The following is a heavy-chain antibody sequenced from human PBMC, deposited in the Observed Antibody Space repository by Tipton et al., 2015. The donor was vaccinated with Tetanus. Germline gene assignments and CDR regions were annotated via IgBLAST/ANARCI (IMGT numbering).Heavy chain of an antibody. CDR3: VRDGGSSGWLAY. CDR2: MYSGGDT. V-gene: IGHV3-53*01. J-gene: IGHJ4*02. CDR1: GGSFSAYY. D-gene: IGHD6-19*01. Sequence: LSLTCAVYGGSFSAYYWSWVRQAPGKGLEWVSVMYSGGDTYYVDSVKGRFSISRDNAKNTLYLQMNSLGVEDTAVYYCVRDGGSSGWLAYWGQGTLVTVSS.